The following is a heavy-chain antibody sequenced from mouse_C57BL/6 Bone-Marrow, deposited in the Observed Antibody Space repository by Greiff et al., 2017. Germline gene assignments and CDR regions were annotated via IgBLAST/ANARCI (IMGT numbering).Heavy chain of an antibody. Sequence: QVQLLQPGAELVRPGSSVKLSCKASGYTFTSSWMNWVKQRPRQGLEWIGNIDPSDGDTNYNEKFKDKATVTVDKSSSTAYMQLSSLTSEDTAVYDCARAGLYYGNLYYFDVWGQGTTLTVSS. CDR1: GYTFTSSW. J-gene: IGHJ2*01. D-gene: IGHD2-1*01. CDR3: ARAGLYYGNLYYFDV. CDR2: IDPSDGDT. V-gene: IGHV1-52*01.